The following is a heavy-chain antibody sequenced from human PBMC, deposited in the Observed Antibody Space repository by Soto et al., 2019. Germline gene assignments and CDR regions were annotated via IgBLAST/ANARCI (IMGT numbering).Heavy chain of an antibody. D-gene: IGHD5-18*01. V-gene: IGHV2-5*02. CDR2: VYWDDDK. Sequence: QITLKESGPTLVNPTQTLTLTCTFSGFSLSTSGAAVGWIRQPPGKALEWLALVYWDDDKRYSPSIKNRVTITKATSKNQVGLTLTNAEPVDTATYYCAHRQLVRFCGLVTQTDVWFDSWGQGTLVTVPS. J-gene: IGHJ5*01. CDR1: GFSLSTSGAA. CDR3: AHRQLVRFCGLVTQTDVWFDS.